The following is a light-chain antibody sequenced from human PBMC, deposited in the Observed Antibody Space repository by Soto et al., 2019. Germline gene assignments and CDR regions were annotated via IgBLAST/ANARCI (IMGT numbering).Light chain of an antibody. V-gene: IGKV3-15*01. J-gene: IGKJ5*01. CDR2: GAS. Sequence: EIVLTQSPCTLSLSPGGRATLSCRASQSVSNNYLAWYQQKPGQAPRLLIYGASTRATGIPARFSGSGSGTEFTLTISSLQSEDFAVYYCQQYNNWPLLTFGQGTRLEIK. CDR1: QSVSNN. CDR3: QQYNNWPLLT.